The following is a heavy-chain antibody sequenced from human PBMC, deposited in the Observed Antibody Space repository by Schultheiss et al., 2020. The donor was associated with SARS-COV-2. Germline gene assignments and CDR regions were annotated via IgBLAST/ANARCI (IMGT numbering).Heavy chain of an antibody. D-gene: IGHD3-10*01. J-gene: IGHJ4*02. CDR3: AKAPEHYGSGTYFDY. CDR1: EFTFSSYA. Sequence: GGSLRLSCAASEFTFSSYAMSWVRQAPGKGLEWVSAISGSGGSTYYADSVKGRFTISRDNSKNTLYLQMNSLRAEDTAVYYCAKAPEHYGSGTYFDYWGQGALVTVSS. V-gene: IGHV3-23*01. CDR2: ISGSGGST.